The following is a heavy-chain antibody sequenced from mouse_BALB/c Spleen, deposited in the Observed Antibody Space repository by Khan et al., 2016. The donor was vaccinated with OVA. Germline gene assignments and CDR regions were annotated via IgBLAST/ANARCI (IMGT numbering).Heavy chain of an antibody. CDR3: ARRVYYRSFSY. CDR2: IHTYTGEP. Sequence: QIQLVQSGPELKKPGETVKISCKASGYTFTNYGMDWVKQAPGKGLKWMGWIHTYTGEPTYADDFKGRFAFSLETSASTAYLQINNLKNEDTATYFCARRVYYRSFSYGGQGTLVTVSA. CDR1: GYTFTNYG. J-gene: IGHJ3*01. V-gene: IGHV9-3-1*01. D-gene: IGHD2-14*01.